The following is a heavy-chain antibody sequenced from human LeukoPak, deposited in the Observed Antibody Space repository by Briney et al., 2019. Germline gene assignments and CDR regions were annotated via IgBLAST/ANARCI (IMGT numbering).Heavy chain of an antibody. V-gene: IGHV1-8*03. J-gene: IGHJ4*02. D-gene: IGHD1-26*01. CDR3: ARWRGSSYFDY. CDR1: GCTFTSYD. Sequence: ASVKVSCKASGCTFTSYDINWVRQATGQGLEWMGWMNPNSGNTGYAQKFQGRVTITRNTSISTAYMELSSLRSEDTAVYYCARWRGSSYFDYWGQGTLVTVSS. CDR2: MNPNSGNT.